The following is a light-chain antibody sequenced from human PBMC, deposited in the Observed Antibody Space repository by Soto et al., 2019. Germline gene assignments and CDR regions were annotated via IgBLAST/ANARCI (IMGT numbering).Light chain of an antibody. CDR1: QSVSSSY. J-gene: IGKJ3*01. V-gene: IGKV3-20*01. CDR3: QQYGSSPLFT. CDR2: GAS. Sequence: EIVLTQSPGTLSLSPGERATLSCRASQSVSSSYLAWYQQKPGQAPRLLIYGASSRATGIPDRFSGSGSGTDFTITISRLEPEDFAVYYWQQYGSSPLFTFGPGTKVDIK.